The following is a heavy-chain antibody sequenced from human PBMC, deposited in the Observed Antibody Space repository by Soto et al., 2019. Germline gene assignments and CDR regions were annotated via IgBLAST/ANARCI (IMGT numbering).Heavy chain of an antibody. V-gene: IGHV3-30*18. CDR2: ISYDESDK. CDR1: GFTFSSYA. D-gene: IGHD3-22*01. Sequence: GGSLRLSCAASGFTFSSYAMSWVRQAPGKGLEWVAVISYDESDKLYADSVKGRFTISKDNSKNTLYLQMNSLRVEDTAVYYCVKSQFSDSGGYPLASWGQGTLVTVSS. J-gene: IGHJ4*02. CDR3: VKSQFSDSGGYPLAS.